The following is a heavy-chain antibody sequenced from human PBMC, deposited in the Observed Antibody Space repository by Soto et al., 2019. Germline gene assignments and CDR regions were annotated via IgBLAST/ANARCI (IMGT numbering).Heavy chain of an antibody. CDR1: GFTFSSYA. CDR3: AKSVGATTYYGMDV. J-gene: IGHJ6*02. D-gene: IGHD1-26*01. V-gene: IGHV3-23*01. Sequence: GGSLRLSCAACGFTFSSYAMSWVRQAPGKGLEWVSAISGSGGSTYYADSVKGRFTISRDNSKNTLYLQMNSLRAEDTAVYYCAKSVGATTYYGMDVWGQGTTVTVSS. CDR2: ISGSGGST.